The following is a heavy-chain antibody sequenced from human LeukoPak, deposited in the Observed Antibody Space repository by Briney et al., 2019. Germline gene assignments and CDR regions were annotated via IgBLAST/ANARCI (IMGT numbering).Heavy chain of an antibody. CDR3: WGHYDILSGQYYFDY. D-gene: IGHD3-9*01. CDR1: GFTVSDKY. V-gene: IGHV3-66*04. Sequence: GGSLRLSCAASGFTVSDKYMSWVRQPPGKGLEWVSNIYSGDRTHYADSVKGRFTISRDNSKNTLYLQMNSLRAEDTALYYYWGHYDILSGQYYFDYWGQGALVTVSS. CDR2: IYSGDRT. J-gene: IGHJ4*02.